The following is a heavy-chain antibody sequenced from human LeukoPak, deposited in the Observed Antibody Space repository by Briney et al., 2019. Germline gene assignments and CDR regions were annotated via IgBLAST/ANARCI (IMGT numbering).Heavy chain of an antibody. J-gene: IGHJ4*02. CDR1: GFTLKNYD. V-gene: IGHV3-23*01. CDR2: ISPGGDKP. Sequence: GGSLRLSCAASGFTLKNYDMNWVRQAPGKGLEWVSGISPGGDKPYYADSVRGRFTISRDNSKNTMYLQMNSLRAEDTAVYYCAQDRAWIEFYFWGQGTLVTVSS. D-gene: IGHD2/OR15-2a*01. CDR3: AQDRAWIEFYF.